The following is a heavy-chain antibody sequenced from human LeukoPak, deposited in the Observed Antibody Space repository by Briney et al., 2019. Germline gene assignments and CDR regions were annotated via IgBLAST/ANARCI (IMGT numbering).Heavy chain of an antibody. V-gene: IGHV1-2*02. J-gene: IGHJ5*02. CDR3: ASIVGANFWFDP. Sequence: ASVRVSCKASGYNFNDHYIHWVRQAPGQGLEWMGWINLHTGGTISAQKFQGRVTLTREMSIGTAFMELSSLRSDDTALYYCASIVGANFWFDPWGQGTLVTVSS. CDR1: GYNFNDHY. CDR2: INLHTGGT. D-gene: IGHD1-26*01.